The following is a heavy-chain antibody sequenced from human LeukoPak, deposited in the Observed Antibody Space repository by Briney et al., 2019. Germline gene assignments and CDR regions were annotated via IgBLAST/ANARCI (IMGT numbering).Heavy chain of an antibody. CDR1: GYSFTSYW. Sequence: GESLQISCKGSGYSFTSYWIGWVRQMPGKGLEWMGIIYPGDSDTRYSPSFQGQVTISADKSISTAYLQWSSLKASDTAMYYCARRIFPAYYDFWSGPARNNWYFDLWGHGTLVTVSS. D-gene: IGHD3-3*01. CDR2: IYPGDSDT. J-gene: IGHJ2*01. V-gene: IGHV5-51*01. CDR3: ARRIFPAYYDFWSGPARNNWYFDL.